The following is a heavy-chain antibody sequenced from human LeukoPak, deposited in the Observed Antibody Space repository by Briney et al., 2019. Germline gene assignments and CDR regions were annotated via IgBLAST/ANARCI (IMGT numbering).Heavy chain of an antibody. V-gene: IGHV3-21*01. CDR1: GFTFSSYS. J-gene: IGHJ4*02. CDR2: IGSSSSYI. D-gene: IGHD2-2*01. Sequence: GGSLRLSCAASGFTFSSYSMNWVRQAPGKGLEWVSSIGSSSSYIYYADSVKGRFTISRDNAKNSLYLQMNSLRAEDTAVYYCAGGGGIVPAATFDYWGQGTLVTVSS. CDR3: AGGGGIVPAATFDY.